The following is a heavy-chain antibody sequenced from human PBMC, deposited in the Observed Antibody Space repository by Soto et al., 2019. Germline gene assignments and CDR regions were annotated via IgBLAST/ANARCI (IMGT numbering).Heavy chain of an antibody. CDR1: GFTFSGSA. J-gene: IGHJ3*02. Sequence: GGSLRLSCAASGFTFSGSAMHWVRQASGKGLEWVGRIRSKANSYATAYAASVKGRFTISRDDSKNTAYLQMNSLKTEDTAVYYCTRLGVGATALDIWGQGTMVTVSS. V-gene: IGHV3-73*01. CDR3: TRLGVGATALDI. D-gene: IGHD1-26*01. CDR2: IRSKANSYAT.